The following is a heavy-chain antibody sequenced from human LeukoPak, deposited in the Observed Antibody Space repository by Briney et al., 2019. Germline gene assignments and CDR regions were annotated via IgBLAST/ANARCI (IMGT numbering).Heavy chain of an antibody. D-gene: IGHD2-2*02. CDR2: ISGGGGST. J-gene: IGHJ4*02. Sequence: GSLKLSCAASGFTFSSYAMSWVRQAPGKGLEWVSAISGGGGSTYYADSVKGRFTISRDNSKNTLYLQMNSLRAEDTAVYYCAKAGDIVLVPAAIVDYWGQGTLVTVSS. CDR1: GFTFSSYA. V-gene: IGHV3-23*01. CDR3: AKAGDIVLVPAAIVDY.